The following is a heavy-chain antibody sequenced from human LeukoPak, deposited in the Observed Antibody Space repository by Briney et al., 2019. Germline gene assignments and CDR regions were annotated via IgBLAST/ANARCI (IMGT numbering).Heavy chain of an antibody. Sequence: SQTLSLTCAISGDNASSNSGAWNWIRQSPSRGLEWLGRTYYRSKWYNDYALSVRGRITITSDTSKNQVSLQLNSVTPEDTAVYFCAREGPGYYWYFDLWGRGTLVSVSS. CDR3: AREGPGYYWYFDL. CDR2: TYYRSKWYN. D-gene: IGHD3-9*01. CDR1: GDNASSNSGA. J-gene: IGHJ2*01. V-gene: IGHV6-1*01.